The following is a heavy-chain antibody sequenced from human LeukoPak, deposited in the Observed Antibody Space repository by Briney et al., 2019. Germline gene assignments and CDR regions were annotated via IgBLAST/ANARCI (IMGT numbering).Heavy chain of an antibody. V-gene: IGHV4-39*01. J-gene: IGHJ4*02. Sequence: PSETLSLTCTVSGGSISSSSYYWGWIRQPPGKGLEWIGSIYYSGSTYYNPSLKSRVTISVDTSKNQFSLKLSSVTAADTAVYYCASPQIGSGYYYVPFYFDYWGQGTLVTVSS. D-gene: IGHD3-22*01. CDR1: GGSISSSSYY. CDR3: ASPQIGSGYYYVPFYFDY. CDR2: IYYSGST.